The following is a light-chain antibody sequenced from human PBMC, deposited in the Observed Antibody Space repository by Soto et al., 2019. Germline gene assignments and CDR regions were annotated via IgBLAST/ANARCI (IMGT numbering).Light chain of an antibody. V-gene: IGKV3-20*01. J-gene: IGKJ4*01. CDR1: QSVSSSY. CDR2: AAS. Sequence: EIVLSQSPGTLSLSPGERATLSCRASQSVSSSYFAWYQQKPGQAPRLLIYAASSRATGIPDRFSGSGSGTDFTLTISRLEPEDFAVYYGQQYGSSPLAFGGGTKVEIK. CDR3: QQYGSSPLA.